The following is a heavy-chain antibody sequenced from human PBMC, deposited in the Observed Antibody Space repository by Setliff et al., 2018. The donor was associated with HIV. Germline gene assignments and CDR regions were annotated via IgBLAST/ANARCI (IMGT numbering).Heavy chain of an antibody. CDR2: ISNDGRNK. CDR3: AKVSSPYTTSSFVLDY. Sequence: GGSLRLSCAASGFTFSENGMHWVRQGPGKGLEWVALISNDGRNKYYADSVKGRFTISRDNSKNTVYLQMNSLRLEDTAVYYCAKVSSPYTTSSFVLDYWGQGTLVTVSS. CDR1: GFTFSENG. V-gene: IGHV3-30*18. D-gene: IGHD6-6*01. J-gene: IGHJ4*02.